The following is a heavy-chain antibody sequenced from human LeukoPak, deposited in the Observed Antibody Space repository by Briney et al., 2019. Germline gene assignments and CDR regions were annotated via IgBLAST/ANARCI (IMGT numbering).Heavy chain of an antibody. J-gene: IGHJ4*02. CDR3: ARNYYDSSDY. CDR1: GFTFSTYG. Sequence: GGSLRHSCAASGFTFSTYGIHGVRQAPAKGLEWVAFIRYDGSYRYYADSVKGRFTISRDNSKNTLYLQMNSLRAEDTAVYYCARNYYDSSDYWGQGTLVTVSS. D-gene: IGHD3-22*01. V-gene: IGHV3-30*02. CDR2: IRYDGSYR.